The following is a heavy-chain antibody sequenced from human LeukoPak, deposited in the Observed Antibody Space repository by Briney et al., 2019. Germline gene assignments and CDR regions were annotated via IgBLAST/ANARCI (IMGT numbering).Heavy chain of an antibody. CDR1: GGSISSYY. Sequence: SGTLSLTCTVSGGSISSYYWSWIRQPPGKGLEWIGYIYYSGSTNYNPSLKSRVTISVDTSKNQFSLKLSSVTAADTAVYYCARDLSGLGFDYWGQGTLVTVSS. J-gene: IGHJ4*02. D-gene: IGHD3-22*01. V-gene: IGHV4-59*01. CDR2: IYYSGST. CDR3: ARDLSGLGFDY.